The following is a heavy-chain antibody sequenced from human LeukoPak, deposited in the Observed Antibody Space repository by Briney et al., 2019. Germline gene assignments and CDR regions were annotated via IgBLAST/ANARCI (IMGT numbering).Heavy chain of an antibody. V-gene: IGHV5-51*01. Sequence: GESLKISCKGSGYSFTSYWIGWVRQMPGKGLEWMGIIYPGDSDTRYSPSFQGQVTISADKSISTAYLQWSSLKASDTAMYYCARFRDSSGWYYYYGMDAWGQGTTVTVSS. CDR3: ARFRDSSGWYYYYGMDA. CDR1: GYSFTSYW. D-gene: IGHD6-19*01. CDR2: IYPGDSDT. J-gene: IGHJ6*02.